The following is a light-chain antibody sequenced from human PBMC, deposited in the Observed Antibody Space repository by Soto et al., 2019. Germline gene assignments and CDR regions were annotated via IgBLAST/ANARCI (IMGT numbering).Light chain of an antibody. J-gene: IGKJ3*01. Sequence: EIVLTQSPATLSLSPGERATLSCRSSHTVGTYLAWYQKKPGQAPRLLIYGSSNRATGTPARFTGSGSGTDFSLTISSLEAEDSAISYCQQRTNGPPLFTFGPGTKVEIK. CDR3: QQRTNGPPLFT. CDR1: HTVGTY. CDR2: GSS. V-gene: IGKV3-11*01.